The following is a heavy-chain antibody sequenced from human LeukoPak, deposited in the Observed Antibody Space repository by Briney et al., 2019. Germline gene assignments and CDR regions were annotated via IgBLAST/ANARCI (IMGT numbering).Heavy chain of an antibody. CDR3: ARDCSSTSCYTYYYYYGMDV. Sequence: SETLSLTCTVSGGSISSGGYYWSWIRQHPGKGLEWIGYIHYSGSTYYNPSLKSRVTISVDTSKNQLSLKLSSVTAADTAVYYCARDCSSTSCYTYYYYYGMDVWGQGTTVTVSS. CDR1: GGSISSGGYY. CDR2: IHYSGST. V-gene: IGHV4-31*03. J-gene: IGHJ6*02. D-gene: IGHD2-2*01.